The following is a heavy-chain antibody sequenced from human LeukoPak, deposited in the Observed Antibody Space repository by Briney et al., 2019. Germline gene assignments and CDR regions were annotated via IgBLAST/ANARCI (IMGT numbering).Heavy chain of an antibody. CDR1: GFTFSSYA. J-gene: IGHJ4*02. CDR2: VSGSGGST. Sequence: GGSLRLSCAASGFTFSSYAVSWVRQAPGKGLEWVPGVSGSGGSTYYADSVKGRFTTSRDNSKNTLYLQMNSLRAEDTAVYYCAKDLDIVATITGNWGQGTLVTVSS. V-gene: IGHV3-23*01. CDR3: AKDLDIVATITGN. D-gene: IGHD5-12*01.